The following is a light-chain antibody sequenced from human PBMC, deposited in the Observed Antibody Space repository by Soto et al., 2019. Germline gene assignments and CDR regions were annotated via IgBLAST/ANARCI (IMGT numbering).Light chain of an antibody. V-gene: IGLV2-11*01. CDR2: DVS. CDR3: CSYAGSPYV. CDR1: SSDVGGYNY. Sequence: QSVLTQPRSVSGSPGQSVTISCTGTSSDVGGYNYVSWYQQHPGKAPKLMIYDVSMRPSGVPDRFSGSKSGNTASLTISGLQAEDEADYYCCSYAGSPYVFGTGTKVTVL. J-gene: IGLJ1*01.